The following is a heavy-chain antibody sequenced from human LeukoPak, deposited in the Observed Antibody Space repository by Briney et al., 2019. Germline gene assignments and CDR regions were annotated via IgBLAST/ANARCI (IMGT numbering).Heavy chain of an antibody. CDR3: ARAYYYDSSGYPY. V-gene: IGHV4-61*02. J-gene: IGHJ4*02. D-gene: IGHD3-22*01. Sequence: PSETLSLTCTVSGGSISSGSYYWSWIRQPAGKGLEWIGRIYTSGSTNYNPSLKSRVTISVDTSMNQFSLKLSSVTAADTAVYYCARAYYYDSSGYPYWGQGTLVTVSS. CDR1: GGSISSGSYY. CDR2: IYTSGST.